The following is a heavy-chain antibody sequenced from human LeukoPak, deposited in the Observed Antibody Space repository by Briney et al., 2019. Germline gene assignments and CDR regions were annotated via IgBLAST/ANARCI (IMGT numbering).Heavy chain of an antibody. J-gene: IGHJ4*02. V-gene: IGHV4-39*07. CDR3: ARQSVTVGDFWSGYYLYYFDY. CDR2: IHYSGST. Sequence: PSETLSLTCTVSGGSISSSSYYWGWIRQPPGKGLEWIGSIHYSGSTYYNPSLKSRVTISVDTSKNQFSLKLSSVTAADTAVYYCARQSVTVGDFWSGYYLYYFDYWGQGTLVTVSS. D-gene: IGHD3-3*01. CDR1: GGSISSSSYY.